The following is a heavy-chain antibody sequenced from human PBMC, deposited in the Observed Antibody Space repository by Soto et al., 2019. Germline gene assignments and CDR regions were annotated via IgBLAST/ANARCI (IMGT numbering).Heavy chain of an antibody. CDR1: GFTFRSYS. Sequence: GGSLRLSCAASGFTFRSYSMNWVRQATGKGLEWVSAIGTAGDTYYPGSVKGRFTISRENAKNSLYLQMNSLRAGDTAVYYCARAGWDPEGLAFDIWGQGTMVTVSS. J-gene: IGHJ3*02. D-gene: IGHD1-26*01. CDR2: IGTAGDT. V-gene: IGHV3-13*04. CDR3: ARAGWDPEGLAFDI.